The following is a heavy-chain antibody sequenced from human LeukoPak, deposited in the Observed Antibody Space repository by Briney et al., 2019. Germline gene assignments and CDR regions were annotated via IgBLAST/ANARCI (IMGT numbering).Heavy chain of an antibody. CDR1: GFIFSDDY. D-gene: IGHD1-26*01. CDR2: IRNKANSYTT. J-gene: IGHJ4*02. V-gene: IGHV3-72*01. Sequence: GGSLRLSCAASGFIFSDDYMDWVRQAPGKGLECVGGIRNKANSYTTEYAASVKGRFTISRNDSKNSLYLQMNSLQTEDTALYYCARSGSYHPFDDWGQGTLVTVSS. CDR3: ARSGSYHPFDD.